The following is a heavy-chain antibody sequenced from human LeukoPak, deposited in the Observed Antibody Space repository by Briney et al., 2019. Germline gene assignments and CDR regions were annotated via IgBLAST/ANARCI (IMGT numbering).Heavy chain of an antibody. CDR3: ARRYYDNFDY. D-gene: IGHD3-22*01. Sequence: PGGSLRLSCAASGFDFSDYYMGWIRQAPGKGLEWISNIKTTGLTTYYADSVKGRFTISRDNAKNSLYLQMNSLRAEDTAVYYCARRYYDNFDYWGQGTLVTVSS. CDR1: GFDFSDYY. CDR2: IKTTGLTT. V-gene: IGHV3-11*04. J-gene: IGHJ4*02.